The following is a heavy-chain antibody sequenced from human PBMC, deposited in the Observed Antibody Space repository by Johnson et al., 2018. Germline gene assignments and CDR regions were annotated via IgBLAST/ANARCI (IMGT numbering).Heavy chain of an antibody. CDR3: ANIVEVDAFDI. D-gene: IGHD1-26*01. Sequence: QVQLVQSGGGVVQPGRSLRLSCAASGFTFSSYGMHWVRQAPGKGLEWVAVISYDGSNKYYADSVKGRFTISRDNSKNTLYLQMNSLRAEDTAVYYCANIVEVDAFDIWGQGTMVTVSS. V-gene: IGHV3-30*18. J-gene: IGHJ3*02. CDR1: GFTFSSYG. CDR2: ISYDGSNK.